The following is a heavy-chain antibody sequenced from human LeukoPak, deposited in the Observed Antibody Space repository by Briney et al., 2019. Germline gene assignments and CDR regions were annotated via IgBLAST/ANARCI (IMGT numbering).Heavy chain of an antibody. CDR1: GFTFSSYG. CDR2: IRYDGNNK. Sequence: GGSLRLSCAASGFTFSSYGMHWVRQAPGKGLEWVAFIRYDGNNKNYADSVKGRFTISRDNSKNTLYLQMNSLRADDTAVYYCAKRRGLELTYYYHMDVWGKGTTVTVSS. J-gene: IGHJ6*03. CDR3: AKRRGLELTYYYHMDV. V-gene: IGHV3-30*02. D-gene: IGHD1-7*01.